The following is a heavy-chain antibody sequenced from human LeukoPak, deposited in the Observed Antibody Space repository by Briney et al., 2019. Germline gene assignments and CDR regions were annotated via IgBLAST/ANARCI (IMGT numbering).Heavy chain of an antibody. J-gene: IGHJ3*01. V-gene: IGHV3-53*01. D-gene: IGHD1-26*01. CDR3: AKGGYSGSYYDAFDV. Sequence: GGSLRLSCAASGFTVSSNYMSWVRPAPGKGLEWVSVIYSGGSTYYADSVKGRFTISRHNSKNTLYLQMNSLRAEDTAVYYCAKGGYSGSYYDAFDVWGQGTMVTVSS. CDR1: GFTVSSNY. CDR2: IYSGGST.